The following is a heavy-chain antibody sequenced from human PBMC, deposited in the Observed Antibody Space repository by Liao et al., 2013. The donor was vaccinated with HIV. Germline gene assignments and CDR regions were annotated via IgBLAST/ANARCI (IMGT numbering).Heavy chain of an antibody. CDR2: ISYSGSP. CDR3: ARGSQPLYCSSTNCYTKEGYYYYYYMDV. Sequence: QVQLQQWGAGPLKPTETLSLKCAVSGASLDGYYWGWIRQPPGKGLEWIGSISYSGSPYYNPSLKSRVTISVDTSKNQFSLKLSSVTAADTAVYYCARGSQPLYCSSTNCYTKEGYYYYYYMDVWGKGTTVTVSS. CDR1: GASLDGYY. D-gene: IGHD2-2*02. V-gene: IGHV4-34*01. J-gene: IGHJ6*03.